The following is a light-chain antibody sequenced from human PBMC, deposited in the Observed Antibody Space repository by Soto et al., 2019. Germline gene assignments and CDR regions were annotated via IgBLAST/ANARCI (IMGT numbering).Light chain of an antibody. Sequence: EIVLTQPPGTLSLSPGERASLSCRASESVNNNYVAWYQQKPGQAPSLLIYGASSRATNIPDRFSGSGSATDFTLTISRLEPEDFAVYYCQQYGDSPWTFGQGTRVEI. J-gene: IGKJ1*01. CDR2: GAS. CDR3: QQYGDSPWT. CDR1: ESVNNNY. V-gene: IGKV3-20*01.